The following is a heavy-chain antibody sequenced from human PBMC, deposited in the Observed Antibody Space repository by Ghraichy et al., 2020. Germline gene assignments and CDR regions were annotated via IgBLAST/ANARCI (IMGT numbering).Heavy chain of an antibody. CDR3: AKDQADPSRWFDY. V-gene: IGHV3-23*01. Sequence: GGSLRLSCAASGFTFSSYAMSWVRQAPVKGLEWVSAISGSGGSTYYADSVKGRFTISRDNSKNTLYLQMNSLRAEDTAVYYCAKDQADPSRWFDYWGQGTLVTVSS. D-gene: IGHD4-23*01. CDR1: GFTFSSYA. CDR2: ISGSGGST. J-gene: IGHJ4*02.